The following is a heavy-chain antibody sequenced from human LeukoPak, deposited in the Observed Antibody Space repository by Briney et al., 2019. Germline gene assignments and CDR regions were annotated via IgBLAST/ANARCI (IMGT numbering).Heavy chain of an antibody. D-gene: IGHD5-12*01. J-gene: IGHJ4*02. Sequence: SVKVSCKAFGGTFSSYAISWVRQAPGQGLEWMGGIIPIFGTANYAQKFQGRVTITADESTSTAYMELSSLRSEDTAVYYCARFGLGVSGYDFSDYWGQGTLVTVSS. CDR1: GGTFSSYA. CDR3: ARFGLGVSGYDFSDY. V-gene: IGHV1-69*13. CDR2: IIPIFGTA.